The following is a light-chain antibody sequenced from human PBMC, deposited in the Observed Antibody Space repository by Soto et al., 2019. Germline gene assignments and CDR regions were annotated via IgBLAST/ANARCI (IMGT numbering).Light chain of an antibody. Sequence: QSVLKQPPSVSAAPGQKVTISCSGSSSNIVSNYVSWYQHLPGTAPKFLIYENNKRASGIPDRFSASKSGMSATLDITGLQTGDEAKYYCATWDDSLSAVVFGGGTKLTVL. CDR3: ATWDDSLSAVV. CDR2: ENN. J-gene: IGLJ2*01. CDR1: SSNIVSNY. V-gene: IGLV1-51*01.